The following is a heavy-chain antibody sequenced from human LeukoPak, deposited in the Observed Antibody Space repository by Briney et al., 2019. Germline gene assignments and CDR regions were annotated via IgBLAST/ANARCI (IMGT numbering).Heavy chain of an antibody. CDR1: GYTLTELS. CDR3: ATGSSSHSADAFDI. Sequence: ASVKVSCKVSGYTLTELSMHWVRQAPGKGLEWMGGFDPEDGETIYAQKFQGRGTMTEDTSTDTAYMELSSLRSEDTAVYYCATGSSSHSADAFDIWGQGTMVTVSS. CDR2: FDPEDGET. J-gene: IGHJ3*02. V-gene: IGHV1-24*01. D-gene: IGHD2-21*01.